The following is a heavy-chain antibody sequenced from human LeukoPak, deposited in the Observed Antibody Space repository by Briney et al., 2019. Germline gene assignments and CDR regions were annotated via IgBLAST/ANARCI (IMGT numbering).Heavy chain of an antibody. J-gene: IGHJ4*02. V-gene: IGHV3-30*02. CDR3: AKGRDYFFDY. Sequence: GGSLGLSCRASGFTFSSYDMHWVRQAPGKRLEWVAFIRYDGSAEYYVDSVRGRFTISRDNSRNTLYLQMSSLRAEDTAVYYCAKGRDYFFDYWGQGTLVTVSS. CDR1: GFTFSSYD. CDR2: IRYDGSAE.